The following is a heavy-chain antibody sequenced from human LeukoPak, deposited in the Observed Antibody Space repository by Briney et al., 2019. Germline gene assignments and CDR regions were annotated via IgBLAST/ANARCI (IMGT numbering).Heavy chain of an antibody. V-gene: IGHV1-46*01. D-gene: IGHD3-22*01. CDR1: GYTFTSYY. Sequence: ASVKVSCKASGYTFTSYYMHWVRQAPGQGLEWTGIINPSGGSTSYAQKFQGRVTMTRDTSTSTVYMELSSLRSEDTAVYYCARPLGDSSGYSWYFDYWGQGTLVTVSS. CDR3: ARPLGDSSGYSWYFDY. CDR2: INPSGGST. J-gene: IGHJ4*02.